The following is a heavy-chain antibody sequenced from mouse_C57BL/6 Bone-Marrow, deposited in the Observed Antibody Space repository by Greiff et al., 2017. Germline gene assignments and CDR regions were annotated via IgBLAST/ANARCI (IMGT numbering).Heavy chain of an antibody. Sequence: QVQLQPSGAELARPGASVKLSCKASGYPFTSYGISWLKQRTGQGLEWIGEIYPRSGNTHYNEKFKGKATLTVDKSSSTAYMALRSLTSEDSAVYFCAGGGLLIRVAYWGQGTLVTVSA. J-gene: IGHJ3*01. CDR2: IYPRSGNT. D-gene: IGHD1-1*01. V-gene: IGHV1-81*01. CDR3: AGGGLLIRVAY. CDR1: GYPFTSYG.